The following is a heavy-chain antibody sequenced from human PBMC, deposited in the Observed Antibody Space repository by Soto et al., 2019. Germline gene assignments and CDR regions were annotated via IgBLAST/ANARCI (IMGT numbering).Heavy chain of an antibody. D-gene: IGHD6-19*01. CDR2: INHSGDT. J-gene: IGHJ4*02. CDR3: AKNGRQGLMAFDY. CDR1: DGSFSGYY. V-gene: IGHV4-34*01. Sequence: QVQLQQWGAGLLKPSETLSLTCAVYDGSFSGYYWSWIRQPPGKGLEWIGEINHSGDTNSNPSLKSRVTISVDTSKNQFSLRLGSVTAADTAVYYCAKNGRQGLMAFDYWGQGTLVTVSS.